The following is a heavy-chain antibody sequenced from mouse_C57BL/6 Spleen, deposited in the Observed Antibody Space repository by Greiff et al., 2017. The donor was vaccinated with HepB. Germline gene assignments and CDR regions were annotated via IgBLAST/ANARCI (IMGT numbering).Heavy chain of an antibody. Sequence: EVKLVESGEGLVKPGGSLKLSCAASGFTFSSYAMSWVRQTPEKRLEWVAYISSGGDYIYYADTVKGRFTISRDNARNTLYLQMSSQKSEDTAMYYCTREDMITTRWYFDVWGTGTTVTVSS. V-gene: IGHV5-9-1*02. CDR1: GFTFSSYA. J-gene: IGHJ1*03. D-gene: IGHD2-4*01. CDR3: TREDMITTRWYFDV. CDR2: ISSGGDYI.